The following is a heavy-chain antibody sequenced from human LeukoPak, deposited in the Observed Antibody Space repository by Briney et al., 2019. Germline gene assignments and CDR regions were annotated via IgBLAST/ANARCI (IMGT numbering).Heavy chain of an antibody. CDR1: GFTVSSNY. CDR3: AGLIVGATYYYYYYMDV. Sequence: QPGGSLRLSCAASGFTVSSNYMSWVRQAPGKGLEWVSVIYSGGSTYYADSVKDRFTISRDNSKNTLYLQMNSLRAEDTAVYYCAGLIVGATYYYYYYMDVWGKGTTVTVSS. J-gene: IGHJ6*03. CDR2: IYSGGST. V-gene: IGHV3-53*01. D-gene: IGHD1-26*01.